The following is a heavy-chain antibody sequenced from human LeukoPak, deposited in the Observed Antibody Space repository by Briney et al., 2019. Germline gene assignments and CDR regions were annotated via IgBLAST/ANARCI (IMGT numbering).Heavy chain of an antibody. J-gene: IGHJ4*02. CDR1: GFTFSRYA. V-gene: IGHV3-30-3*01. D-gene: IGHD3-9*01. CDR2: ISYDGSNK. Sequence: GGSLRLSCAASGFTFSRYAMSWVRQAPGKGLEWVAVISYDGSNKYYADSVKGRFTISRDNSKNTLYLQMNSLRAEDTAVYYCARERDLRYFDWTLDYWGQGTLVTVSS. CDR3: ARERDLRYFDWTLDY.